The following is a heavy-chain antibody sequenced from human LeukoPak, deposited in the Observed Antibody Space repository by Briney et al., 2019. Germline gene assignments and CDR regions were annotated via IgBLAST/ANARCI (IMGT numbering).Heavy chain of an antibody. V-gene: IGHV1-18*01. J-gene: IGHJ4*02. D-gene: IGHD3-9*01. Sequence: GASVKVSCKASGYTFTSYGISWVRQAPGQVLGWMGWISAYNGNTNYAQKLQGRVTMTTDTSTSTAYMELRSLRSDDTAVYYCARGGYDILTGYGELDYWGQGTLVTVSS. CDR3: ARGGYDILTGYGELDY. CDR2: ISAYNGNT. CDR1: GYTFTSYG.